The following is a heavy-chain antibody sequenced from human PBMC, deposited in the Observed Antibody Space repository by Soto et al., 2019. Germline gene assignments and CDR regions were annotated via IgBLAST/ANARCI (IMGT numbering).Heavy chain of an antibody. D-gene: IGHD6-6*01. V-gene: IGHV3-48*02. CDR2: ITSSGTTI. J-gene: IGHJ5*02. Sequence: EAQLVESGGGLVQPGGSLRLSCAASGFTFSVYTMHWVRQSPGKGLEWISSITSSGTTISYADSVKGRFTISRDNAKSSLFLQMDTLRDEDTAGYYCARDGYSTSSAWPWFDPWGQGTLVTVSS. CDR1: GFTFSVYT. CDR3: ARDGYSTSSAWPWFDP.